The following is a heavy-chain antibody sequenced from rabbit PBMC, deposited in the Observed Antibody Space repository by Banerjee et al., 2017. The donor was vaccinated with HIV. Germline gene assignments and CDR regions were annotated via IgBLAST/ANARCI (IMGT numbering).Heavy chain of an antibody. D-gene: IGHD5-1*01. V-gene: IGHV1S45*01. CDR1: GFTISSSYW. CDR3: ARVWAL. CDR2: INTSSGNT. J-gene: IGHJ4*01. Sequence: QEQLVEYGGDLVQPEGSLTLTCKASGFTISSSYWICWVRQAPGKGLEWIACINTSSGNTVYASWAKGRFTIAKTSSTTVTLQMTTVTAADTATYFCARVWALWGPGTLVTVS.